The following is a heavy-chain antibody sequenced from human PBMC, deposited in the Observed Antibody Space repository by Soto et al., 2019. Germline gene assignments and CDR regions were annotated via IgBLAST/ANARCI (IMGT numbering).Heavy chain of an antibody. D-gene: IGHD3-3*02. CDR2: LSGSGTTP. CDR3: VNDHILPGDP. V-gene: IGHV3-23*01. Sequence: EVQLLESGGGLVQPGGSLRLSCAVSGFNFSTYAMNWVRQAPGKGLEWVSTLSGSGTTPYYADSVKGRFTISRDSSKNTLFLQMHSLRSEDTAVYYCVNDHILPGDPWGQGTLGTVSS. J-gene: IGHJ5*02. CDR1: GFNFSTYA.